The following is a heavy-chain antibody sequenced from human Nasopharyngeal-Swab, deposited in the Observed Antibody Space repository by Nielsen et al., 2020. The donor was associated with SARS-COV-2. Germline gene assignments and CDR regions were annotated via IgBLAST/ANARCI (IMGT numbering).Heavy chain of an antibody. Sequence: SVKVSCKASGGTFSSYAISWVRQAPGQGLEWTGRIIPILGIANYAQKFQGRVTITADKSTSTAYMELSSLRSEDTAVYYCAAGADYYYYYMDVWGKGTTVTVSS. CDR3: AAGADYYYYYMDV. CDR1: GGTFSSYA. V-gene: IGHV1-69*04. CDR2: IIPILGIA. D-gene: IGHD1-26*01. J-gene: IGHJ6*03.